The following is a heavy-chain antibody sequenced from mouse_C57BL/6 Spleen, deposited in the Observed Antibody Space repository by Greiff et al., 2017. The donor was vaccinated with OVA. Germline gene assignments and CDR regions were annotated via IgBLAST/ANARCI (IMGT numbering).Heavy chain of an antibody. J-gene: IGHJ2*01. CDR1: GYTFTSYW. V-gene: IGHV1-69*01. CDR3: ARSSDSSGSFDY. Sequence: QVQLQQPGAELVMPGASVKLSCKASGYTFTSYWLLWVKQRPGQGLEWIGEIDPSDSYTNYNQKFKGKSTLTVDKSSSTAYMQLSSLTSEDSAVYYCARSSDSSGSFDYWGQGTTLTVSS. CDR2: IDPSDSYT. D-gene: IGHD3-2*02.